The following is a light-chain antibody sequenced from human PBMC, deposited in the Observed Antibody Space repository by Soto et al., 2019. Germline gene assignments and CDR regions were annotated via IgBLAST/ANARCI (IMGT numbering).Light chain of an antibody. CDR3: SSYTSSSTLV. J-gene: IGLJ2*01. CDR1: SSDVGGNNY. V-gene: IGLV2-14*01. CDR2: EIS. Sequence: QSALTQPASVSGSPGQSITISCTGTSSDVGGNNYVSWYQHHPGKVPKLMIYEISNRPSGVSNRFSGSKSGNTASLTISGLQAEDEADYYCSSYTSSSTLVFGGGTKVTVL.